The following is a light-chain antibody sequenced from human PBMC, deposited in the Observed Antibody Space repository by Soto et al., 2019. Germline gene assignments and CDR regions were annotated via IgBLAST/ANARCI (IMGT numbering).Light chain of an antibody. CDR1: ESVSSN. J-gene: IGKJ4*01. V-gene: IGKV3-15*01. Sequence: EIGMTQSPATLSVSPGERATLSCRASESVSSNLAWYQQKPGQAPRLLIYGASTKPTGIPARFSGSGSGTEFTLTISSLHSEDFALYYCQQYNNWLTFGGGTKVEIK. CDR3: QQYNNWLT. CDR2: GAS.